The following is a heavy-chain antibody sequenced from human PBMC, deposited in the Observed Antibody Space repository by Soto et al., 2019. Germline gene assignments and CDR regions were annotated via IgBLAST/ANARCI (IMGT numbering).Heavy chain of an antibody. CDR2: IYQSGST. Sequence: PSETLSLTCAVSGGSISSGGYSWSWIRQPPGKGLEWIGYIYQSGSTYYRSSLKSRVTMSVDRSKNQFSLKLSSVTAADTAVYYFACGKPYSFLESAFDIWGQGTMVTVSS. CDR1: GGSISSGGYS. CDR3: ACGKPYSFLESAFDI. D-gene: IGHD2-21*01. J-gene: IGHJ3*02. V-gene: IGHV4-30-2*01.